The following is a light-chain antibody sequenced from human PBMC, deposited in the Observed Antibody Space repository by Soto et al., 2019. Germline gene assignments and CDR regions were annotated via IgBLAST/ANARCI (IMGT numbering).Light chain of an antibody. CDR1: QNIERW. Sequence: DIQMTQSPSTVSASVGDRVRLTCRASQNIERWQAWYQQKPGKAPKLLIYAASSLQSGVPSRFSGSGSGTDFSLSINSLQPEDFATYYCQQLNSYRLTFGGGTKVDIK. V-gene: IGKV1-5*01. CDR2: AAS. J-gene: IGKJ4*01. CDR3: QQLNSYRLT.